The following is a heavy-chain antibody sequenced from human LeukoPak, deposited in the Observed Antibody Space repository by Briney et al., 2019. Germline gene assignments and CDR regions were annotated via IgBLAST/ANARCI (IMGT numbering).Heavy chain of an antibody. CDR1: GFTFSNAY. J-gene: IGHJ4*02. D-gene: IGHD3-22*01. V-gene: IGHV3-48*02. CDR3: ARGLYDSSGYTPLSRIRFDY. CDR2: ISSSSSTI. Sequence: GGSLRLSCAASGFTFSNAYMNWVRQAPGKGLEWVSYISSSSSTIYYADSVKGRFTISRDNAKNSLYLQMNSLRDEDTAVYYCARGLYDSSGYTPLSRIRFDYWGQGTLVTVSS.